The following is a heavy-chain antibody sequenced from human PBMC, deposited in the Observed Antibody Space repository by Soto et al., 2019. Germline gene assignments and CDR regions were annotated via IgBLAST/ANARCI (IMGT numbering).Heavy chain of an antibody. CDR2: IIPILGVA. D-gene: IGHD4-17*01. CDR1: GDTFSNHT. J-gene: IGHJ6*03. Sequence: QVQLVQSGAEVKKPGSSVKVSCKASGDTFSNHTISWVRQAPGQGLEWMGRIIPILGVANYAQKVQGRVTITADKATTTAYMELRSLRYADTAVYYCARVAEMGTVTEGYDYYMDVWGKGTTVTVSS. CDR3: ARVAEMGTVTEGYDYYMDV. V-gene: IGHV1-69*04.